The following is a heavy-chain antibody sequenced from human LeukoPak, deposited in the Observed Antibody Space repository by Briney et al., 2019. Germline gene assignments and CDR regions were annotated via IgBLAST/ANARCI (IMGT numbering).Heavy chain of an antibody. D-gene: IGHD5-12*01. CDR3: AIKRGYVRY. CDR2: IYWDDDK. J-gene: IGHJ4*02. Sequence: ESGPTLVNPTQTPTLTCTFSGFSLSTSGVGVGWIRQPPGKALERLALIYWDDDKRYSPSLKSRLTITKDTSKSQVVLTMTNMDPVDTATYYCAIKRGYVRYWGQGTLVTVSS. CDR1: GFSLSTSGVG. V-gene: IGHV2-5*02.